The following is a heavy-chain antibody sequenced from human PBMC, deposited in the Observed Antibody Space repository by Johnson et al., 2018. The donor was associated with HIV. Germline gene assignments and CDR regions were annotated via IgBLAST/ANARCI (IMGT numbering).Heavy chain of an antibody. D-gene: IGHD6-6*01. V-gene: IGHV3-15*01. CDR2: IKSKSDGGTT. CDR1: GFTFSSYA. CDR3: TTLYNSSSTLACDI. J-gene: IGHJ3*02. Sequence: VQLVESGGGVVQPGRSLRLSCEASGFTFSSYAMHWVRQAPGKGLEWVGRIKSKSDGGTTDYAAPVRGRFTISREDSKNTVYLQMNSLKTEDTAVYYCTTLYNSSSTLACDIWGQGTMVTVSS.